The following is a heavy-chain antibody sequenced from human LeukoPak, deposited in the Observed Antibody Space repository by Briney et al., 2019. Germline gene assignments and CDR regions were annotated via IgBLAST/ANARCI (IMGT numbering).Heavy chain of an antibody. J-gene: IGHJ2*01. CDR1: GGSLSSGDYY. CDR2: IYYSGST. V-gene: IGHV4-30-4*01. Sequence: SQTLSLTCTVTGGSLSSGDYYWSWIRQPPGKGLEWIGYIYYSGSTYYNPSLKSRVTISVDTSKNQFSLKLSSVTAADTAVYYCARESSESGRYFDLWGRGTLVTVSS. D-gene: IGHD3-10*01. CDR3: ARESSESGRYFDL.